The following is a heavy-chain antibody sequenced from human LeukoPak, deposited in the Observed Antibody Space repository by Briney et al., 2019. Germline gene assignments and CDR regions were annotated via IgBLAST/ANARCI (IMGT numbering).Heavy chain of an antibody. Sequence: GGSLRLSCAASGFTFSDYYMGWIRQAPGKGLEWVSYIGSSGSAISYADSVKGRFTISRDNAKNSLYLQMNSLRAEDTAVYYCARGEAVRLGYWGQGTLVTVSS. CDR3: ARGEAVRLGY. J-gene: IGHJ4*02. CDR2: IGSSGSAI. CDR1: GFTFSDYY. V-gene: IGHV3-11*04. D-gene: IGHD3-10*01.